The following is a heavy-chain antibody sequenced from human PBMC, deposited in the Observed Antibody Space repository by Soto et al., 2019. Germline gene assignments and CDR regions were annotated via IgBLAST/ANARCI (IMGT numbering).Heavy chain of an antibody. J-gene: IGHJ6*02. Sequence: QVQLVESGGGVVQPGRSLRLSCAASGFIFSGYAMLWVRQAPGKGLEWVAVISHDGSNKYYADSVKGRFTISRDNSKNTLYLQMNSLRAEDTAVYYCARAPGYCSGGSCYAPYYYYAMDVWGQGTTVTVSS. D-gene: IGHD2-15*01. V-gene: IGHV3-30-3*01. CDR2: ISHDGSNK. CDR3: ARAPGYCSGGSCYAPYYYYAMDV. CDR1: GFIFSGYA.